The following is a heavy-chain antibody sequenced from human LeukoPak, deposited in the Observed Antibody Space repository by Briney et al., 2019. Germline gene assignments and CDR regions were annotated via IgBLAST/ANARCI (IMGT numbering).Heavy chain of an antibody. CDR1: GFTFSSYG. D-gene: IGHD3-16*01. CDR2: IWYDGSNK. J-gene: IGHJ5*02. V-gene: IGHV3-33*01. CDR3: ARGPMGGNWFDP. Sequence: GGSLRLSCAASGFTFSSYGMHWVRQAPGKGLEWVAVIWYDGSNKYYADSVKGRFTISRDNSKNTLYLQMNSLRAEDTAVYYCARGPMGGNWFDPWGQGTLVTVSS.